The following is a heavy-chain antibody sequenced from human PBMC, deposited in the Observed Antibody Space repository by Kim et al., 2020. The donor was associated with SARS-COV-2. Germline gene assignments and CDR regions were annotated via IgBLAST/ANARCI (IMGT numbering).Heavy chain of an antibody. CDR3: ASQRVETYYYGSRSLQDFDF. J-gene: IGHJ4*02. V-gene: IGHV4-39*01. Sequence: SETLSLTCTVSGGSISSSTYYWGWIRQPPGKGLEWIGSIYHSGSTYYNPSLQSRVTISVDTSKNQFSLKLTSVTAADTTVYYCASQRVETYYYGSRSLQDFDFWGQGTLVTVSS. D-gene: IGHD3-10*01. CDR1: GGSISSSTYY. CDR2: IYHSGST.